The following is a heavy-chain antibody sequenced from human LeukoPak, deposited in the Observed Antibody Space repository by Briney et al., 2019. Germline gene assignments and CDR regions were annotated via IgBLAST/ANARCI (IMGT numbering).Heavy chain of an antibody. J-gene: IGHJ4*02. V-gene: IGHV1-18*01. Sequence: ASVKVSCKASGYTFSNYHISWVRQAPGQGLEWMGRISGLIGNTHYAQNLQGRVTMTTDTFTTTAYMELRSLRSDDTAMYYCARGLGYCSSTSCYGELPGDYWSQGTLVTVSS. CDR2: ISGLIGNT. D-gene: IGHD2-2*01. CDR1: GYTFSNYH. CDR3: ARGLGYCSSTSCYGELPGDY.